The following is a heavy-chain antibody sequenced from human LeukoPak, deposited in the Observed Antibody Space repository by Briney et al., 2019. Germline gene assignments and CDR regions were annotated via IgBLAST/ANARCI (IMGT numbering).Heavy chain of an antibody. V-gene: IGHV3-30*03. CDR1: GFTFSSYG. Sequence: GGSLRLSCAVSGFTFSSYGMHWVRQAPGKGLEWVAVISYDGSNKYYADSVKGRFTISRDNSKNTLYLQMNSLRAEDTAVYYCASEYYDFWSGYSGNWFDPWGQGTLVTVSS. CDR2: ISYDGSNK. CDR3: ASEYYDFWSGYSGNWFDP. D-gene: IGHD3-3*01. J-gene: IGHJ5*02.